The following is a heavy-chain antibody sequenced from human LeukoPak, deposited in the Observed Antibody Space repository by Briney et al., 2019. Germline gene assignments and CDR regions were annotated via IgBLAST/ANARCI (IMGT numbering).Heavy chain of an antibody. D-gene: IGHD1-7*01. Sequence: GGSLRLSCAASGFTVSSNYMSWVRQAPGKGLEWVSVIYSGGRTYYADSAKGRFTISRDNFKNTLYLQMNSLRVEDTAVYYCAREGTITAFDYWGQGTMVTVSS. CDR2: IYSGGRT. V-gene: IGHV3-53*01. J-gene: IGHJ4*02. CDR3: AREGTITAFDY. CDR1: GFTVSSNY.